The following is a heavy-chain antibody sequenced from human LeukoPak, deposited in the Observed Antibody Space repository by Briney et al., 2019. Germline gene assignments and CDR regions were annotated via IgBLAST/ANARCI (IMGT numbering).Heavy chain of an antibody. Sequence: ASVTVSCKASGYTFTSYGISWVRQAPGQGLEWMGWISAYNGNTNYAQKLQGRVTMTTDTSTSTAYMELRSLRSDDTAVYYCAREMGAPNWGNYYYYGMDVWGQGTTVTVSS. CDR2: ISAYNGNT. CDR3: AREMGAPNWGNYYYYGMDV. V-gene: IGHV1-18*01. D-gene: IGHD7-27*01. CDR1: GYTFTSYG. J-gene: IGHJ6*02.